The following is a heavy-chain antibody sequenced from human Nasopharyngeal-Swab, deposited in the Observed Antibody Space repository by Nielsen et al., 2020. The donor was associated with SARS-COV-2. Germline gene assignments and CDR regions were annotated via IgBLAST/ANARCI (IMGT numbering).Heavy chain of an antibody. D-gene: IGHD1-20*01. V-gene: IGHV3-23*01. Sequence: GESLKISCATSGFTFSDYAMSWVRQAPGRGLEWVSAITGSGDATNYADSVRGRFTISRDNSKSTLYLQINSLIAEDTAEYFCAKDGVRLNCIDVWGQGTTVTVSS. J-gene: IGHJ6*02. CDR1: GFTFSDYA. CDR3: AKDGVRLNCIDV. CDR2: ITGSGDAT.